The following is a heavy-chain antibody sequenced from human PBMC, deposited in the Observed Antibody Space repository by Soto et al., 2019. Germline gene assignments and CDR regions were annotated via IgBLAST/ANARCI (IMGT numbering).Heavy chain of an antibody. CDR3: ARLSDYVWGSYRFTFDP. CDR2: IYYSGST. V-gene: IGHV4-59*08. D-gene: IGHD3-16*02. Sequence: SETLSLTCTVSGGSISSYYWSWIRQPPGKGLEWIGYIYYSGSTNYNPSLKSRVTISVDTSKNQFSLKLSSVTAADTAVYYCARLSDYVWGSYRFTFDPWGQGTLVTVSS. J-gene: IGHJ5*02. CDR1: GGSISSYY.